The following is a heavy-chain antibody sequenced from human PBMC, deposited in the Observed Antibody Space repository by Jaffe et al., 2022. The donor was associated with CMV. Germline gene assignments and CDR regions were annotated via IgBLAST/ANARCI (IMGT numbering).Heavy chain of an antibody. CDR1: GISFNNAW. CDR3: ATMVRTSWFVTTSAPDYYFDY. Sequence: EVQLVESGGGLVKPGGSLRLSCLGSGISFNNAWVSWVRQVPGKGLEWLGRIKSTSDGGTEESAAPVRGRFTISRDDSKNTVYLEMSSLNFDDTAVYYCATMVRTSWFVTTSAPDYYFDYWGQGALVTVSS. J-gene: IGHJ4*02. V-gene: IGHV3-15*01. D-gene: IGHD4-17*01. CDR2: IKSTSDGGTE.